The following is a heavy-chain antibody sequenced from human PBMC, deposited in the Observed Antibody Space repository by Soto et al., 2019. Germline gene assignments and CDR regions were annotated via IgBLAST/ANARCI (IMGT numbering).Heavy chain of an antibody. V-gene: IGHV4-31*03. CDR2: IYYSGST. D-gene: IGHD2-15*01. J-gene: IGHJ4*02. Sequence: QVQLQESGPGLVKPSQTLSLTCTVSGGSISSGGYYWSWIRQHPGKGLEWIGYIYYSGSTYYNPSLKSRVTISVDTSKNQFPLKLSSVTAADTAVYYCARGGGYYCSGGSCYSSAFDYWGQGPLVTVSS. CDR1: GGSISSGGYY. CDR3: ARGGGYYCSGGSCYSSAFDY.